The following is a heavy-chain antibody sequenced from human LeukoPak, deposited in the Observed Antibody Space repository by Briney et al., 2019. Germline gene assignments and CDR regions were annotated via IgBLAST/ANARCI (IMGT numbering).Heavy chain of an antibody. J-gene: IGHJ5*02. V-gene: IGHV3-30*02. CDR2: IRYDGSNK. CDR1: GFTFSSYG. CDR3: ARDVGSYGSGRLGGQAEKNWFDP. Sequence: GGSLRLSCAASGFTFSSYGMHWVRQAPGKGLEWVAFIRYDGSNKYYADSVKGRFTISRDNSKNTLYLQMNSLRAEDTAVYYCARDVGSYGSGRLGGQAEKNWFDPWGQGTLVTVSS. D-gene: IGHD3-10*01.